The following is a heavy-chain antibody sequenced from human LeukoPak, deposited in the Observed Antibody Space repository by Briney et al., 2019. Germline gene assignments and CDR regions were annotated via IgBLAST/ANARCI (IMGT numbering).Heavy chain of an antibody. CDR3: ARDLASEWELLLRVAFDI. CDR1: GFTFEDYG. D-gene: IGHD1-26*01. CDR2: IRWNGGIT. Sequence: GVSLRLSCVASGFTFEDYGMSWVRQAPGKGLGRVSGIRWNGGITGYADSVKGRFTISRDNAKNSLYLKMNSLRAEDKALYYCARDLASEWELLLRVAFDIWGQGTMVTAAS. J-gene: IGHJ3*02. V-gene: IGHV3-20*04.